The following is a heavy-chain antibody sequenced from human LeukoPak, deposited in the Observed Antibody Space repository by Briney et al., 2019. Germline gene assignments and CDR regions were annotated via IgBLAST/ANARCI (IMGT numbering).Heavy chain of an antibody. CDR1: GFTFSSYA. J-gene: IGHJ4*02. V-gene: IGHV3-23*01. D-gene: IGHD6-19*01. CDR2: ISGSGGST. CDR3: AKDTTPPGSIAVEPYYFDY. Sequence: GGSLRLSCAASGFTFSSYAMSWVRQAPGKGLEWVSAISGSGGSTYYADSVKGRFTISRDNSKNTLYLQMNSLRAEDTAVYYCAKDTTPPGSIAVEPYYFDYWGQGTLVTVSS.